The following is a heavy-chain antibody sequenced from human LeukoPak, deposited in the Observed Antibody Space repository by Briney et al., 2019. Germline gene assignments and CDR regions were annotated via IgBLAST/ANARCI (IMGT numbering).Heavy chain of an antibody. J-gene: IGHJ4*02. CDR2: NYWDDDK. CDR3: AYSQEDMRGSVILSKGSFDY. V-gene: IGHV2-5*02. CDR1: WFSRSSSGVG. D-gene: IGHD1-26*01. Sequence: SGPTLMQPTPTLTLTCTCYWFSRSSSGVGLGWICQPPGKALKWLALNYWDDDKRYSQSLKHRLTITKDISKNQVVLTMTNMDPVDTATYYCAYSQEDMRGSVILSKGSFDYWGQGTLVTVSS.